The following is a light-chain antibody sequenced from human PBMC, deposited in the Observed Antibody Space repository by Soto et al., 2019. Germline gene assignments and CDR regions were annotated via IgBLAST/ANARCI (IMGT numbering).Light chain of an antibody. CDR3: QQSYSTIT. J-gene: IGKJ5*01. CDR1: QSISSY. V-gene: IGKV1-39*01. Sequence: DIQMTQSPSSLSASVGDRVTITCRASQSISSYLNWYQPKPGKAPKLLIYAASSLQSGVPSRFSGSGSGTDFTLTISSLQPEEFATYDCQQSYSTITFGQGTRLEIK. CDR2: AAS.